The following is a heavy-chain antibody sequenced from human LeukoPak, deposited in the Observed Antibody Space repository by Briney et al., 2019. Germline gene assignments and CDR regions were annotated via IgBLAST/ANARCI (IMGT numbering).Heavy chain of an antibody. CDR3: ARRWLNGAAPRYGSGSYYTKPFDY. Sequence: MPSETLSLTCTVSGYSISSGYYWSWIRQPPGKGLEWIGEINHSGSTNYNPSLKSRVTISVDTSKNQFSLKLSSVTAADTAVYYCARRWLNGAAPRYGSGSYYTKPFDYWGQGTLVTVSS. CDR1: GYSISSGYY. D-gene: IGHD3-10*01. J-gene: IGHJ4*02. CDR2: INHSGST. V-gene: IGHV4-38-2*02.